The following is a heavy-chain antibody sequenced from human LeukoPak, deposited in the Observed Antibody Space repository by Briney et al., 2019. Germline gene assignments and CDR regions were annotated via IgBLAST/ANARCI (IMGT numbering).Heavy chain of an antibody. D-gene: IGHD6-19*01. J-gene: IGHJ4*02. CDR3: ARLAGSGWYDGATTFDY. CDR2: ISAYNGNT. CDR1: GYTFTIYG. Sequence: ASVKVSCKASGYTFTIYGISWVRQAPGQGLEWMGWISAYNGNTNYAQKLQGRVTMTTDTSTSTAYMELRSLRSDDTAVYYCARLAGSGWYDGATTFDYWGQGTLVTVSS. V-gene: IGHV1-18*01.